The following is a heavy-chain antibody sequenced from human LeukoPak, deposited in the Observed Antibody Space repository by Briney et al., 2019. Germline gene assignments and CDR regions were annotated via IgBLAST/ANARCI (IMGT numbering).Heavy chain of an antibody. Sequence: GGSLRLSCAVSGFPFTNYWMSWVRQAPGKGLEWVANIKEDGSVMYYVDSLKGRFTISRDSAQNSLYLQMNSLRVEDTAVYFLARDLWGSYSTGSYLDYWGQGALVTVSS. CDR1: GFPFTNYW. J-gene: IGHJ4*02. V-gene: IGHV3-7*01. D-gene: IGHD6-19*01. CDR2: IKEDGSVM. CDR3: ARDLWGSYSTGSYLDY.